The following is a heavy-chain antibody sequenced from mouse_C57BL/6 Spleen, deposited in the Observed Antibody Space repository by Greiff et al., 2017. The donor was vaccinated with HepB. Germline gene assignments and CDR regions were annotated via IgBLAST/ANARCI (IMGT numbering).Heavy chain of an antibody. Sequence: EVQLQQSGPELVKPGASVKISCKASGYTFTDYYMNWVKQSHGKSLEWIGDINPNNGGTSYNQKFKGKATLTVEKSSSTAYMELRSLTSEDSAVYYCARGYYGRWYFDVWGTGTTVTVSS. J-gene: IGHJ1*03. CDR1: GYTFTDYY. CDR3: ARGYYGRWYFDV. V-gene: IGHV1-26*01. D-gene: IGHD1-1*01. CDR2: INPNNGGT.